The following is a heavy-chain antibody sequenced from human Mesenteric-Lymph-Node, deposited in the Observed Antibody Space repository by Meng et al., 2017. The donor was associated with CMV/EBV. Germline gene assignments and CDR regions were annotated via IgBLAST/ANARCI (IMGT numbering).Heavy chain of an antibody. CDR1: GFTVSSTY. Sequence: GGSLRLSCVASGFTVSSTYMSWLRQAPGKGLEWVSVIYSGGSTDYADSVKGRFTISRDISENTVYLQMNSLRVEDTAVYYCARDEGQEWGQGTLVTVS. CDR2: IYSGGST. CDR3: ARDEGQE. J-gene: IGHJ4*02. V-gene: IGHV3-66*01.